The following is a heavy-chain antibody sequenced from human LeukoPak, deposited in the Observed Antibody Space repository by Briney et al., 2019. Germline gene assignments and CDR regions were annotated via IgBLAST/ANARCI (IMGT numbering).Heavy chain of an antibody. CDR3: ARGRSYGWYYFAY. D-gene: IGHD5-18*01. CDR2: ISSSSSYI. V-gene: IGHV3-21*01. Sequence: GGSLRLSCAASGFTFSSYSMNWVRQAPGKGLEWVSSISSSSSYIYYADSVKGRFTISRDNSKNSLYLQMNSLRAEDTAVYYCARGRSYGWYYFAYWWEGTLVTVSS. CDR1: GFTFSSYS. J-gene: IGHJ4*02.